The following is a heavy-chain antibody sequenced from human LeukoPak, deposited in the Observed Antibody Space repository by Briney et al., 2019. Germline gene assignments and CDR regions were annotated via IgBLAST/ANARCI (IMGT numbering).Heavy chain of an antibody. D-gene: IGHD6-19*01. CDR2: INHSGST. Sequence: PSETLSLTCAVYGGSFSGYYWSWIRQPRGKGLEWIGEINHSGSTNYNPSLKSRVTISVDTSKNQFSLKLSSVTAADTAVYYCARRIAVAGTVDYWGQGTLVTVSS. J-gene: IGHJ4*02. CDR3: ARRIAVAGTVDY. V-gene: IGHV4-34*01. CDR1: GGSFSGYY.